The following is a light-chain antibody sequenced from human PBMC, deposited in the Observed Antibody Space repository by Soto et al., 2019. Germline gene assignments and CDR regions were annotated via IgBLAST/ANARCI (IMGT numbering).Light chain of an antibody. Sequence: EVMLTQSPATLSVSTGERATLSCRASQSVRSSLAWYQQKRGQAPRLLIYGASIRATGTPARISGSGSGTEFTLTISSLQSEDSAVYYCQQYNNWPLITFGQGTRLAIK. V-gene: IGKV3-15*01. CDR3: QQYNNWPLIT. CDR1: QSVRSS. J-gene: IGKJ5*01. CDR2: GAS.